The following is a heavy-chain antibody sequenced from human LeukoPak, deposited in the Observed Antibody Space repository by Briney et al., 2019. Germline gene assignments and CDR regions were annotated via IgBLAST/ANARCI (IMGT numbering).Heavy chain of an antibody. Sequence: SETLSLTCTVSGDSISSSSYYWGWIRQPPGKGLEWIGSIYYSGSTYYNPSLKSRVTISVDTSKNQFSLKLSSVTAADTAVYYCARGIAAAGHNWFDPWGQGTLVTVSS. CDR1: GDSISSSSYY. V-gene: IGHV4-39*07. J-gene: IGHJ5*02. CDR2: IYYSGST. CDR3: ARGIAAAGHNWFDP. D-gene: IGHD6-13*01.